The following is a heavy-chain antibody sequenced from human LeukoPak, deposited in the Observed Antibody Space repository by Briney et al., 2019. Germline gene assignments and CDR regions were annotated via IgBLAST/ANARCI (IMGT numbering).Heavy chain of an antibody. CDR1: GFTFSYYG. CDR2: ISDDGSNE. J-gene: IGHJ4*02. D-gene: IGHD3-10*01. V-gene: IGHV3-30*18. CDR3: AKDLWFGEFLHY. Sequence: PGGSLRLSCAASGFTFSYYGMHWVRQAPGKGLEWVAAISDDGSNEYDADSVKGRFTISRDNSKNTLYLQMNSLRAEDTAVYYCAKDLWFGEFLHYWGQGTLVTVSS.